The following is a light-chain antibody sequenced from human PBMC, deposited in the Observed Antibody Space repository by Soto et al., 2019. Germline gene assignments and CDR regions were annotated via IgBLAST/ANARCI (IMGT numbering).Light chain of an antibody. Sequence: ERVMTQSPATLSASPGERVTLSCRASQSVASSAAWYQQKPGQAPRLLIYGASTRATGIPARFSGSGSGTEFTLTISSLQSEDFAVYYCQQRSNWPRITFGQGTRLEIK. J-gene: IGKJ5*01. CDR2: GAS. V-gene: IGKV3-15*01. CDR3: QQRSNWPRIT. CDR1: QSVASS.